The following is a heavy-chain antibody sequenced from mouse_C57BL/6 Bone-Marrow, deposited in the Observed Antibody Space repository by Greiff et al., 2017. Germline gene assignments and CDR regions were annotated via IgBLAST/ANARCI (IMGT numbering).Heavy chain of an antibody. V-gene: IGHV5-2*01. CDR3: ARVRGPWFAY. CDR2: INSDGGST. Sequence: EVKLMESGGGLVQPGESLKLSCESNEYEFPSHDMSWVRKTPEKRLELVAAINSDGGSTYYPDTMERRFIISRDNTKKTLYLQMSSLRSEDAALDYCARVRGPWFAYWGQGTLVTVSA. J-gene: IGHJ3*01. CDR1: EYEFPSHD.